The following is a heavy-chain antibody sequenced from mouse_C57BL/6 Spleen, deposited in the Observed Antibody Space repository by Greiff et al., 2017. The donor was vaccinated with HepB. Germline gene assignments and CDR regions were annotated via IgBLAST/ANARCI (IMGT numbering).Heavy chain of an antibody. CDR3: AKRGYDYDGGY. CDR1: GYTFTSYW. V-gene: IGHV1-50*01. CDR2: IDPSDSYT. Sequence: QVQLQQPGAELVKPGASVKLSCKASGYTFTSYWMQWVKQRPGQGLEWIGEIDPSDSYTNYNQKFKGKATLTVDTSSSTAYMQLSSLTSEDSAVYYCAKRGYDYDGGYWGQGTLVTVSA. D-gene: IGHD2-4*01. J-gene: IGHJ3*01.